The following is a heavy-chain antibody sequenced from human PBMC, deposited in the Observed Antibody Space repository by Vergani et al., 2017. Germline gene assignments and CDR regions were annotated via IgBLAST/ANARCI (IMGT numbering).Heavy chain of an antibody. CDR1: GGSFSGYY. CDR2: INHSGST. J-gene: IGHJ2*01. CDR3: ARAPRITMVRGVIRYFDL. Sequence: QVQLPQWGAGLLKPSEPLSLTCAVYGGSFSGYYWSWIRQPPGKGLEWIGEINHSGSTNYNPSLKSRVTISVDTSKNQFSLKLSSVTAADTAVYYCARAPRITMVRGVIRYFDLWGRGTLVTVSS. V-gene: IGHV4-34*01. D-gene: IGHD3-10*01.